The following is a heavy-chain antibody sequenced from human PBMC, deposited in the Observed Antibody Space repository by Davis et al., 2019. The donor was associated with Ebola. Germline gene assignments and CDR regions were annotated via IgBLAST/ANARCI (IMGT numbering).Heavy chain of an antibody. CDR3: ARGGLFGVVISWFDP. CDR1: GGTFSSYA. CDR2: IIPIFGTA. V-gene: IGHV1-69*05. J-gene: IGHJ5*02. D-gene: IGHD3-3*01. Sequence: SVKVSCKASGGTFSSYAISWVRQAPGQGLEWMGGIIPIFGTANYAQKFQGRVTMTRNTSISTAYMELSSLRSEDTAVYYCARGGLFGVVISWFDPWGQGTLVTVSS.